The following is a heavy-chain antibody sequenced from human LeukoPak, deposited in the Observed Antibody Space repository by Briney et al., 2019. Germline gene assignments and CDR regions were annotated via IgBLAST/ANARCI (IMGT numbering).Heavy chain of an antibody. CDR2: INHSGST. Sequence: SETLSLTCAVYGGSFSGYYWSWLRQPPGKGLEWIGEINHSGSTNYNPSLKSRVTISVDTSKNQFSLKLSSVTAADTAVYYCARVGDSGGFDPWGQGTLVTVSS. D-gene: IGHD2-21*01. CDR3: ARVGDSGGFDP. CDR1: GGSFSGYY. J-gene: IGHJ5*02. V-gene: IGHV4-34*01.